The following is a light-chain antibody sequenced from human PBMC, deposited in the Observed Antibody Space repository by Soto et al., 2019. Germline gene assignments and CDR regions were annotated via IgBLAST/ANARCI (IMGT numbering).Light chain of an antibody. CDR1: QSVSSSY. Sequence: EIVLTQSPGTLSLSPGEGATLSCRASQSVSSSYLAWYQQKPGQAPRLLTYGASSRATGIPDRFSGSGSGTDFTLTISRLEPEDFAVYYCQQYGSSPLTFGGGTKVDIK. CDR3: QQYGSSPLT. V-gene: IGKV3-20*01. CDR2: GAS. J-gene: IGKJ4*01.